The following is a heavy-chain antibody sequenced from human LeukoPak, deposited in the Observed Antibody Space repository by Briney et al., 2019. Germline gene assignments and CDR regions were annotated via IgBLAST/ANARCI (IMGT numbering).Heavy chain of an antibody. CDR2: INAGNGNT. Sequence: ASVKVSCKASGYTFTIYAIHWVRQAPGQRLEWMGWINAGNGNTKYSQKFQGRVSITRDTSASTAYMELSSLRSEDTAVYYCARDIGNGYSGYGVYWGQGTLVTVSS. CDR1: GYTFTIYA. CDR3: ARDIGNGYSGYGVY. J-gene: IGHJ4*02. D-gene: IGHD5-12*01. V-gene: IGHV1-3*01.